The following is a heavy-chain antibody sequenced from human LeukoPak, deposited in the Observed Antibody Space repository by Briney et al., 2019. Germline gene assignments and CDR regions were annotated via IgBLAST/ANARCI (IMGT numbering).Heavy chain of an antibody. CDR3: TGDRYGD. J-gene: IGHJ4*02. CDR2: IKHDGSEK. V-gene: IGHV3-7*05. Sequence: GGSLRLSCAASGFTFSSSWMSWVRQAPGKGLEWLANIKHDGSEKFYVDSLKGRFTISRDNARNSLFLQMNSLRVEDTAVYYCTGDRYGDWGQGTLVTVSS. D-gene: IGHD5-18*01. CDR1: GFTFSSSW.